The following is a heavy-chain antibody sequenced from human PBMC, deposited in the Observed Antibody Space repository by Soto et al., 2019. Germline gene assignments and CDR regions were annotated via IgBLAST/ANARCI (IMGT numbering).Heavy chain of an antibody. V-gene: IGHV3-48*02. CDR3: ARDSASYSSSSGSYWYFDL. J-gene: IGHJ2*01. D-gene: IGHD6-6*01. CDR1: GFTFDTYS. CDR2: ISSGSATI. Sequence: GGSLRLSXAASGFTFDTYSMNWVRQAPGRGLEWVSYISSGSATIYYADSVKGRFTISRDNGKNSLYLQINSLTDEDTAVYYCARDSASYSSSSGSYWYFDLWGRGTLVTVSS.